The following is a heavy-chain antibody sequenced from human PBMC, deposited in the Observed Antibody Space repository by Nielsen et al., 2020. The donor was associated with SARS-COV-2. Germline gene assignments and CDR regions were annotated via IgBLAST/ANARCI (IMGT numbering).Heavy chain of an antibody. J-gene: IGHJ4*02. CDR2: ISGYNGNR. D-gene: IGHD1-26*01. CDR3: ARDVGLTHPEQFEY. V-gene: IGHV1-18*01. Sequence: ASVKVSCKASGYRFTSYSVGWVRQAPGQGLEWMGWISGYNGNRYYAQKFQGRVTMTTDTFLNTAYMDLRSLRPDDTAVYYCARDVGLTHPEQFEYWGQGTLVTVSS. CDR1: GYRFTSYS.